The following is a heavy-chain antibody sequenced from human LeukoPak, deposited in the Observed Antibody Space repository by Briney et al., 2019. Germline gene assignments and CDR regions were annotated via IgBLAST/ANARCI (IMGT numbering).Heavy chain of an antibody. CDR2: IYSGGST. CDR3: ARDRGGWYGMDV. D-gene: IGHD6-19*01. Sequence: GGSLRLSCAASGFTVSSNYMSWVRQAPGKGLEWVSVIYSGGSTYYADSVKGRFTISRDNSKNTLYLQMNSLRAGDTAVYYCARDRGGWYGMDVWGQGTTVTVSS. J-gene: IGHJ6*02. CDR1: GFTVSSNY. V-gene: IGHV3-66*01.